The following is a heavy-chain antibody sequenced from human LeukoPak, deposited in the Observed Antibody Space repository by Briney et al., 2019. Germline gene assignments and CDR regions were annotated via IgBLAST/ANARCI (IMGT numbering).Heavy chain of an antibody. D-gene: IGHD2-15*01. J-gene: IGHJ4*02. V-gene: IGHV4-30-4*01. CDR1: GGSMSSYY. CDR2: IYNSGST. Sequence: PSETLSLTCSVSGGSMSSYYWSWIRQPPGEGLERIGYIYNSGSTYYNPSLKSRVTISVDTSKNQFSLRLSSVTAADTAVYYCARTPSGGIWDFDSWGQGTLVTVSS. CDR3: ARTPSGGIWDFDS.